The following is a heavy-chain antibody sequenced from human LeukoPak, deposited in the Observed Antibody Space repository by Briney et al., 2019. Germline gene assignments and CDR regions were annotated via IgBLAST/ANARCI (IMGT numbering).Heavy chain of an antibody. J-gene: IGHJ4*02. CDR3: ARVGGRYGDYAFDY. V-gene: IGHV3-20*04. Sequence: GGSLRLSCAASGFTFDDYGMSWVRQAPGKGLKWVSGINWNGGSTGYADSVKGRFTISRDNAKKSLYLQMNSLRAEDTALYYCARVGGRYGDYAFDYWGQGTLVTVSS. D-gene: IGHD4-17*01. CDR1: GFTFDDYG. CDR2: INWNGGST.